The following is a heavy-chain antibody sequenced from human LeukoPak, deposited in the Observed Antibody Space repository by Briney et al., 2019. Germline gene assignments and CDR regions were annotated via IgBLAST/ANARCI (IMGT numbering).Heavy chain of an antibody. Sequence: ASVKVSCKASGYTFTSYGISWVRQAPGQGLEWMGWISAYNGNTNYAQKLQGRVTMTTDTSTSTAYMELRSLRSDDTAVYYCARDIVVYYDFWSGYFPDYYYYYGMDVWGQGTTVTVSS. V-gene: IGHV1-18*01. J-gene: IGHJ6*02. CDR2: ISAYNGNT. CDR1: GYTFTSYG. D-gene: IGHD3-3*01. CDR3: ARDIVVYYDFWSGYFPDYYYYYGMDV.